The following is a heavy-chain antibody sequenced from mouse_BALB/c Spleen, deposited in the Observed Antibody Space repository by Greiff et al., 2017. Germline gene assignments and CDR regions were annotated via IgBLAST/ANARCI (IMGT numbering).Heavy chain of an antibody. D-gene: IGHD1-2*01. CDR2: ISDGGSYT. V-gene: IGHV5-4*02. CDR3: ARSSLLRLGYYAMDY. Sequence: EVQLVESGGGLVKPGGSLKLSCAASGFTFSDYYMYWVRQTPEKRLEWVATISDGGSYTYYPDSVKGRFTISRDNAKNNLYLQMSSLKSEDTAMYYCARSSLLRLGYYAMDYWGQGTSVTVSS. CDR1: GFTFSDYY. J-gene: IGHJ4*01.